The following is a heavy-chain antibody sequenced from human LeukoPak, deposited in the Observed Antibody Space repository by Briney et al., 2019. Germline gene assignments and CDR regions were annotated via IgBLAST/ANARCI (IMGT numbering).Heavy chain of an antibody. CDR3: ARHEGFTMIVVAIFDY. CDR2: IYYSGST. Sequence: ASETLSLTCTVAGGSISSSSYYWGWIRQPPGKGLEWMGSIYYSGSTYYNPSLKSRVTISVDTSKNQFSLKLSSVTAADTAVYYCARHEGFTMIVVAIFDYWGQGTLVTVSS. J-gene: IGHJ4*02. CDR1: GGSISSSSYY. V-gene: IGHV4-39*01. D-gene: IGHD3-22*01.